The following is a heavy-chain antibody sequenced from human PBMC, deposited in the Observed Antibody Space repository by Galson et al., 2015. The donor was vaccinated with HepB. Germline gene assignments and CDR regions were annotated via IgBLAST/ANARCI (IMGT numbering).Heavy chain of an antibody. D-gene: IGHD3-3*01. V-gene: IGHV1-69*06. Sequence: SVKVSCKASGGTFSSYAISWVRQAPGQGLEWMGGIIPIFGTANYAQKFQGRVTITADKSTSTAYMELSSLRSEDTAVYYCARYEPITIFGVVTRWYYYYGMDVWGQGTTVTVSS. J-gene: IGHJ6*02. CDR2: IIPIFGTA. CDR3: ARYEPITIFGVVTRWYYYYGMDV. CDR1: GGTFSSYA.